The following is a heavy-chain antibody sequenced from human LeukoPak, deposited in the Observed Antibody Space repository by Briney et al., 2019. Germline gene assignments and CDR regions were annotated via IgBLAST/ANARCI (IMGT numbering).Heavy chain of an antibody. Sequence: RGSLRLSCAASVFTFSSYSVNCVRQAPGKGVEWVSDMYSGGSKNYADSVKGRFIIPRDDSKNILDLQMNSLKAEDTAVYYCARGNYASTGPGALDIWGQGTMVTVCS. D-gene: IGHD3-22*01. CDR1: VFTFSSYS. CDR3: ARGNYASTGPGALDI. J-gene: IGHJ3*02. CDR2: MYSGGSK. V-gene: IGHV3-53*01.